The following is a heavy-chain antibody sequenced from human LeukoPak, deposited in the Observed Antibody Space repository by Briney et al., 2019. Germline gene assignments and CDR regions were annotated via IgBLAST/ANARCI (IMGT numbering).Heavy chain of an antibody. CDR3: ARDLRLPGERHYMDV. CDR1: GFTFSSYW. CDR2: IKQVGSEK. Sequence: GGSLRLSCAASGFTFSSYWMSWVRQAPGKGLEWVANIKQVGSEKYYVDSVKGRFTISRDNAKNSLYLQMNSLRAEDTAVYYCARDLRLPGERHYMDVWGKGTTVTVSS. D-gene: IGHD3-16*01. V-gene: IGHV3-7*01. J-gene: IGHJ6*03.